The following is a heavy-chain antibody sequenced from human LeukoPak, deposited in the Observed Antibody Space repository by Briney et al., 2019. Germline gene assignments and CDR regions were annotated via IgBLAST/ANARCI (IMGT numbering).Heavy chain of an antibody. V-gene: IGHV1-18*01. CDR1: GYSFILYG. CDR3: ARDHVAVAGNDY. Sequence: ASVKVSCKTSGYSFILYGISWVRQAPGQGPEWMGWISTSTGDTKYTQKFQGRVTLTTDTSTSTAYMELSSLRSDDTAVYYCARDHVAVAGNDYWGQGTLVTVSS. CDR2: ISTSTGDT. J-gene: IGHJ4*02. D-gene: IGHD6-19*01.